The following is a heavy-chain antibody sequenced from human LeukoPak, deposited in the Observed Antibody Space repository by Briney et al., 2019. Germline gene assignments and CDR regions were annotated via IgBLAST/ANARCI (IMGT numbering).Heavy chain of an antibody. CDR3: AKELLDIVVVVAPKGFYYYMDV. Sequence: PGGSLRRSCAASGFTVSSNYMSWVRQAPGKGLEWVSVIYSGGSTYYADSVKGRFTISRDNSKNTLYLQMNSLRAEDTAVYYCAKELLDIVVVVAPKGFYYYMDVWGKGTTVTVSS. D-gene: IGHD2-15*01. CDR2: IYSGGST. V-gene: IGHV3-53*05. J-gene: IGHJ6*03. CDR1: GFTVSSNY.